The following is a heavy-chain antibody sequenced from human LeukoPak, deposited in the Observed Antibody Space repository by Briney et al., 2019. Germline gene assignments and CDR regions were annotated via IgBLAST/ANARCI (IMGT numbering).Heavy chain of an antibody. Sequence: SQTLSLTCAISGNSVSSNSAAWNWIRQSPSRGLEWLGRTYYRSKWYNDYAVSVKSRITINPDTSKNQFSLQLNSVTPEDTAVYYCARASLPELLSWFDPWGQGTPVTVSS. CDR1: GNSVSSNSAA. CDR2: TYYRSKWYN. D-gene: IGHD1-14*01. V-gene: IGHV6-1*01. J-gene: IGHJ5*02. CDR3: ARASLPELLSWFDP.